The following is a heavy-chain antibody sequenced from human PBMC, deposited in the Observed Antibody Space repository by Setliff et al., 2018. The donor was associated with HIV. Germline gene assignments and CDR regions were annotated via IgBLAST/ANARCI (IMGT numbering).Heavy chain of an antibody. Sequence: SVKVSCKASGGTFSNYGMSWVRRAPGQGLEWMGGIIPISGTANYAQKFQGRVTITTDESTSTAYMELSGLRSEDTAVYYCARDFGGYCSSMSCPGLFDPWGQGTLVTVSS. J-gene: IGHJ5*02. D-gene: IGHD2-2*01. V-gene: IGHV1-69*05. CDR1: GGTFSNYG. CDR2: IIPISGTA. CDR3: ARDFGGYCSSMSCPGLFDP.